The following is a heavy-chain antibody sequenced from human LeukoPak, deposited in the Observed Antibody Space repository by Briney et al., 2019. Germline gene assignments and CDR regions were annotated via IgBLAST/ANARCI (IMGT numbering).Heavy chain of an antibody. CDR3: ARIEDYGGNSVNY. Sequence: SETLSLTCTVSGGSISSSSYYWGWIRQPPGKGLDWIGNIYYSGSTYYNPSLKSRVTISVDTSKNQFSLKLSSVTAADTAVYYCARIEDYGGNSVNYWGQGTLVTVSS. CDR1: GGSISSSSYY. D-gene: IGHD4-23*01. V-gene: IGHV4-39*07. CDR2: IYYSGST. J-gene: IGHJ4*02.